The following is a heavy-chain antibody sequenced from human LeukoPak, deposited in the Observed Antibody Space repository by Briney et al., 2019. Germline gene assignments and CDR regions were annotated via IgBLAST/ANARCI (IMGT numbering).Heavy chain of an antibody. CDR1: GGTFSSYA. CDR2: IIPIFGTA. V-gene: IGHV1-69*13. CDR3: ARETSLRFLSMDYYYGMDV. D-gene: IGHD3-3*01. J-gene: IGHJ6*02. Sequence: GASVKVSCKASGGTFSSYAISWVRQAPGQGLEWMGGIIPIFGTANYAQKFQGRVTITADESTSTAYMELSSLRSEDTAVYYCARETSLRFLSMDYYYGMDVWGQGTTVTVSS.